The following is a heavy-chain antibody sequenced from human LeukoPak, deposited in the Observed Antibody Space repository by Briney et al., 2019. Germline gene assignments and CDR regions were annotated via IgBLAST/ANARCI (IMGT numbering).Heavy chain of an antibody. J-gene: IGHJ3*02. CDR3: ARDRGGGLLSHAFDI. CDR1: GFTLSSYW. D-gene: IGHD2-21*02. Sequence: PGGSLRLSCAASGFTLSSYWMSWVRQAPGKGLEWVANIKQDGSEKYYVDSVKGRFTISRDNAKNSLYLQMNSLRAEDTAVYYCARDRGGGLLSHAFDIWGQGTMVTVSS. V-gene: IGHV3-7*04. CDR2: IKQDGSEK.